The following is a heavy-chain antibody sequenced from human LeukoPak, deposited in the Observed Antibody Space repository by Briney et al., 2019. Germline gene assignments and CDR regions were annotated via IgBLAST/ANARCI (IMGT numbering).Heavy chain of an antibody. J-gene: IGHJ4*02. CDR2: IIPILGIA. CDR1: GGTFSSYA. V-gene: IGHV1-69*04. D-gene: IGHD1-26*01. CDR3: ARGLNSGSYYFLGSFDY. Sequence: ASVKASCKASGGTFSSYAISWVRQAPGQGLEWMGRIIPILGIANYAQKFQGRVTITADKSTSTAYMELSSLRSEDTAVYYCARGLNSGSYYFLGSFDYWGQGTLVTVSS.